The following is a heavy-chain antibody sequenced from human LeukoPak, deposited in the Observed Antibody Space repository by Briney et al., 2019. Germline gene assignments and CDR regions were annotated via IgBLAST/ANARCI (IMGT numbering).Heavy chain of an antibody. CDR3: AKDQDVAAAGTWGSIDY. CDR2: ISYDATNE. D-gene: IGHD6-13*01. V-gene: IGHV3-30*18. J-gene: IGHJ4*02. Sequence: GGSLRLSCAASEFTFSSYWMSWVRQAPGKGLEWVAVISYDATNEYYTDSVKGRFTISRDNSRNTLYLQMNSLRAEDTAVYYCAKDQDVAAAGTWGSIDYWGQGTLVTVSS. CDR1: EFTFSSYW.